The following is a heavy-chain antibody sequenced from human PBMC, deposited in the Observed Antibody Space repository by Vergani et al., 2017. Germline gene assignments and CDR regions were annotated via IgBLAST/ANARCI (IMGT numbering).Heavy chain of an antibody. V-gene: IGHV4-39*01. Sequence: QLQLQESGPGLVKPSATLSLTCSVSGASIRSSNYYWGWIRQPPGKGLEWIASIYYSGSTYYNPSLKSRVTISVDRSKNHFSLKLSSVTAADTAVYFCARHSTVEWLVKLGWIDPWGQGILVTVSS. CDR3: ARHSTVEWLVKLGWIDP. D-gene: IGHD6-19*01. J-gene: IGHJ5*02. CDR1: GASIRSSNYY. CDR2: IYYSGST.